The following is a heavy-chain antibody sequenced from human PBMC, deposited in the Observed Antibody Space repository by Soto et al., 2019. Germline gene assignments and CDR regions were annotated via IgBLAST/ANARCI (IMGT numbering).Heavy chain of an antibody. V-gene: IGHV3-7*01. CDR3: AREGQADNYYYYGMDV. Sequence: PGGSLRLSCAASGFTFSSYWMSWVRQATGKGLEWEANIKQDGSEKYYVDYVKGRFTISRDNAKNSLYLQMNSLRAEDTAVYYCAREGQADNYYYYGMDVWGQGT. CDR2: IKQDGSEK. D-gene: IGHD2-15*01. J-gene: IGHJ6*02. CDR1: GFTFSSYW.